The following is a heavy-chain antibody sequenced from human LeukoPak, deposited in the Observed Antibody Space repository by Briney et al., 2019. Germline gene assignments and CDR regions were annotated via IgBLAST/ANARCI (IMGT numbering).Heavy chain of an antibody. Sequence: GGSLRLSCAASGFTFSSYWMHWVRHAPGKGLVWVSRINTDGSSTSYADSVKGRFTISRDNAKNTLYLQMNSLRAEGTAVYYCARDKFSYYDFWSGYEWGQGILVTVSS. CDR3: ARDKFSYYDFWSGYE. D-gene: IGHD3-3*01. V-gene: IGHV3-74*01. CDR2: INTDGSST. J-gene: IGHJ4*02. CDR1: GFTFSSYW.